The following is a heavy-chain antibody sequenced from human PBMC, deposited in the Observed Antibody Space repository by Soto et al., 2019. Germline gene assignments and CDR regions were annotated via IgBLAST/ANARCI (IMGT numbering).Heavy chain of an antibody. V-gene: IGHV1-8*01. CDR3: ARGQGYDFWSGYLSPYYSYMDV. Sequence: GASVKVSCKASGYTFTSYDINWVRQATGQGLEWMGWMNPNSGNTGYAQKFQGRVTMTRNTSISTAYMELSSLRSEDTAVYYCARGQGYDFWSGYLSPYYSYMDVWGKGTTVTGSS. J-gene: IGHJ6*03. D-gene: IGHD3-3*01. CDR1: GYTFTSYD. CDR2: MNPNSGNT.